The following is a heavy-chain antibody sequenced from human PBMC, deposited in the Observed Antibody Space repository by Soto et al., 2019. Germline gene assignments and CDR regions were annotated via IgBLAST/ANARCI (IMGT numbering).Heavy chain of an antibody. V-gene: IGHV1-58*01. CDR1: GFTFTSSA. D-gene: IGHD5-12*01. CDR3: AAGRYSGYDLVPFDY. J-gene: IGHJ4*02. Sequence: SLKVSCKASGFTFTSSAVQWVRQARGQRLEWIGWIVVGSGNTNYAQKFQERVTITRDMSTSTAYMELGSLRSEDTAVYYCAAGRYSGYDLVPFDYWGQGTLVTVSS. CDR2: IVVGSGNT.